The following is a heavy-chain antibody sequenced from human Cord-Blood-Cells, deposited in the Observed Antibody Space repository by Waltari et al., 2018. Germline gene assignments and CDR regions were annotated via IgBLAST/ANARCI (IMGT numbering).Heavy chain of an antibody. V-gene: IGHV4-34*01. CDR1: GGSFSGYY. CDR2: INHSGST. Sequence: QVQLQQWGAGLLKPSETLSLTCAVYGGSFSGYYWSWIRQPPGKGLEWIGEINHSGSTNYNPSLKSRVTISVDTSKNQFSLKLSSVTAADTAVYYCARGDWGSAFDIWGQGTMVTVSS. J-gene: IGHJ3*02. D-gene: IGHD7-27*01. CDR3: ARGDWGSAFDI.